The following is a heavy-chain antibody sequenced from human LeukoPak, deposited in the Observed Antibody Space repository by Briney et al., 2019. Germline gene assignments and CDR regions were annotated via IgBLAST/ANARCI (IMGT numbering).Heavy chain of an antibody. V-gene: IGHV1-69*05. D-gene: IGHD2-2*01. CDR2: IIPIFGTA. Sequence: SVKVSCKASGGTFSSYAISWVRQAPGQGLDWMAWIIPIFGTANYAQKFQGRVTITTDESPSTAYMELSSLRSEDTAVYYCARGGGVVPAATINDWFDPWGQGTLVTVSS. J-gene: IGHJ5*02. CDR1: GGTFSSYA. CDR3: ARGGGVVPAATINDWFDP.